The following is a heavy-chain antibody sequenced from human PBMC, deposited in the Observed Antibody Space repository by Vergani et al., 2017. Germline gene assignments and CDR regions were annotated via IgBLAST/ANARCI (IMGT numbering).Heavy chain of an antibody. CDR3: ARGRGNYDFWSGYYSDYGMDV. D-gene: IGHD3-3*01. Sequence: QVQLQESGPGLVKPSETLSLTCAVSGYSISSGYYWGWIRQPPGKGLEWIGSIYHSGSTYYNPSLKSRVTISVDTSKNQFSLKLSSVTAADTAVYYCARGRGNYDFWSGYYSDYGMDVWGQGTTVTVSS. CDR1: GYSISSGYY. CDR2: IYHSGST. V-gene: IGHV4-38-2*01. J-gene: IGHJ6*02.